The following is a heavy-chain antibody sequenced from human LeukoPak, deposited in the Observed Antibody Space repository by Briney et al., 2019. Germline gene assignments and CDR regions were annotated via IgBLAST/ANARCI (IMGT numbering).Heavy chain of an antibody. CDR3: ATQNPPGSGYYDTYNWFDP. CDR2: ISGDGSGT. CDR1: GFTFDDYV. V-gene: IGHV3-43*02. D-gene: IGHD5-12*01. J-gene: IGHJ5*02. Sequence: GGSLRLSCTASGFTFDDYVMHGVRQAPGEGLEWVSLISGDGSGTYYEDSVKGRFAISSDNSKTSPFLHTTGLRAADTALYYCATQNPPGSGYYDTYNWFDPWGQGTLVTVAS.